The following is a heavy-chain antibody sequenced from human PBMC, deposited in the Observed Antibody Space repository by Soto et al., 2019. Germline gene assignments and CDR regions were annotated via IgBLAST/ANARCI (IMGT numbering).Heavy chain of an antibody. CDR2: ISSSGDRT. D-gene: IGHD1-1*01. Sequence: QVQLVESGGGLVKPGGSLRLSCAASGFTFSGYYMSWNRQAPGKGLECISYISSSGDRTKYADSVKGRFTISRDNAKTSLYLQRNSLRAEDTAVYYIVRETASYVEYWGQGTLVTVSS. V-gene: IGHV3-11*05. J-gene: IGHJ4*02. CDR3: VRETASYVEY. CDR1: GFTFSGYY.